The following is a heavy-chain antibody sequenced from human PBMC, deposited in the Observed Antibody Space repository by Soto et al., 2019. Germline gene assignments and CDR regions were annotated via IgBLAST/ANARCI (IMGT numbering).Heavy chain of an antibody. V-gene: IGHV3-30*18. D-gene: IGHD6-19*01. J-gene: IGHJ4*02. CDR1: GFTFSSYG. CDR2: ISYDGSNK. Sequence: QVQLVESGGGVVQPGRSLRLSCAASGFTFSSYGMHWVRQAPGKGLEWVAVISYDGSNKYYADSVKGRFIISRDNSKNTLYLQMNSLRAEDTAVYYCAKGSSVAGSLDYWGQGTLVTVSS. CDR3: AKGSSVAGSLDY.